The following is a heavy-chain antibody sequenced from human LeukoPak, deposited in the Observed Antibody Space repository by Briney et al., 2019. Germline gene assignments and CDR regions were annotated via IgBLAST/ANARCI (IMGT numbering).Heavy chain of an antibody. J-gene: IGHJ4*02. CDR3: ATTPRKALDSGWS. D-gene: IGHD6-19*01. Sequence: PSASVTVSCKVSGYTLTELSMHWVRQAPGEGLEWMGGFDPEDGETIYAQKFQGRVTMTEDTSTDTAYMELSSLRSEDTAVYYCATTPRKALDSGWSWGQGTLVTVSS. V-gene: IGHV1-24*01. CDR2: FDPEDGET. CDR1: GYTLTELS.